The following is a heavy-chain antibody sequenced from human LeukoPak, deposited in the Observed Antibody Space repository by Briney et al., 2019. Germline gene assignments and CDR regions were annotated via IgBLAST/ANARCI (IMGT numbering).Heavy chain of an antibody. Sequence: GRSLRLSCAASGFTFDESAMHWVRQAPGKGLEWVSGIGWDSKSIIYADSVKGRFTISRDNAKNSLYLQMNSLRAEDTALYYCAEAMAAPGAFDIWGRGTVVTVSS. CDR2: IGWDSKSI. CDR3: AEAMAAPGAFDI. V-gene: IGHV3-9*01. D-gene: IGHD5-24*01. CDR1: GFTFDESA. J-gene: IGHJ3*02.